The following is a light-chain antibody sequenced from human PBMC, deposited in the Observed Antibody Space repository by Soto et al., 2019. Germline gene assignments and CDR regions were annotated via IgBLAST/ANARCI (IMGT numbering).Light chain of an antibody. CDR2: DAS. V-gene: IGKV1-5*01. Sequence: DILMTQSPSTLSASIGDRLTITCRASLSISSWLAWYQQKSGKAPQLLIYDASTVESGVPPRFSASGSGTEFSLTISSLQPDDFATYYCQEYESHLRTFGPGTKVEIK. CDR1: LSISSW. J-gene: IGKJ1*01. CDR3: QEYESHLRT.